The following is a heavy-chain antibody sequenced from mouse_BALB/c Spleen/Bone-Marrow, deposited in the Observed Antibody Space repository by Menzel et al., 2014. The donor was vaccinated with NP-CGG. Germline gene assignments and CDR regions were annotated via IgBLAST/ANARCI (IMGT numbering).Heavy chain of an antibody. D-gene: IGHD1-1*01. CDR2: ILPGSGST. J-gene: IGHJ1*01. Sequence: VKLMESGAELMKPGASVKISCKATGYTFSSYWIEWVKQRPGHGLGWIGEILPGSGSTNYNEKFKGKATFTADTSSNTAYMQLSSLTSEDSAVYYCAREDGLWYFDVWGAGTTVTVSS. CDR1: GYTFSSYW. V-gene: IGHV1-9*01. CDR3: AREDGLWYFDV.